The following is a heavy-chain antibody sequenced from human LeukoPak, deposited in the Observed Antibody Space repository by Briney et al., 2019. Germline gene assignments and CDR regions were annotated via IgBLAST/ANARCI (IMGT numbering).Heavy chain of an antibody. Sequence: GASVKVSCKVSGYTLTELSMHWVRQAPGKGLEWMGGFDPEDGETIYAQKFQGRVTMTEDTSTDTAYMELSSLRSEDTAVYYCATGVAARLDDAFDIWGQGTMVTVSS. V-gene: IGHV1-24*01. CDR3: ATGVAARLDDAFDI. CDR2: FDPEDGET. CDR1: GYTLTELS. D-gene: IGHD6-6*01. J-gene: IGHJ3*02.